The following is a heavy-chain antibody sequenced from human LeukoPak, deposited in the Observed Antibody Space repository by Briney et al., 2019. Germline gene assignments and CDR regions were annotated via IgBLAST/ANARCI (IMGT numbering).Heavy chain of an antibody. CDR1: GFTFSSYA. J-gene: IGHJ4*02. CDR3: ANHPGIVVVTADYVDY. V-gene: IGHV3-23*01. CDR2: ISGSGGST. Sequence: GGSLRLSCAASGFTFSSYAMSWVRQATGKGLEWVSAISGSGGSTYYADSVTGRFTISRDDSKNTHYLQMNMLRAEEAAEYVRANHPGIVVVTADYVDYWGQGTLVTVSS. D-gene: IGHD2-2*01.